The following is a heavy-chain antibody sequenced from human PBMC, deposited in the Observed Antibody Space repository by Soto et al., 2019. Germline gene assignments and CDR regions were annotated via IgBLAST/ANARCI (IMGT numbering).Heavy chain of an antibody. Sequence: QVQLVESGGGVVQPGRSLRLSCAASGFTFSNYGMHWVRQAPGKGLEWVAVILNDGSHRYHADSVKDRFTIPRDNSKNMLYLQMNSLRDEDTAVYYCARDDEYSGNGMDVWGHGTTVTVS. CDR2: ILNDGSHR. V-gene: IGHV3-33*01. CDR1: GFTFSNYG. J-gene: IGHJ6*02. CDR3: ARDDEYSGNGMDV. D-gene: IGHD3-10*01.